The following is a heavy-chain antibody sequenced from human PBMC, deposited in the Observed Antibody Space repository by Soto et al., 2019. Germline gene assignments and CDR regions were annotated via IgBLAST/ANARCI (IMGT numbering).Heavy chain of an antibody. J-gene: IGHJ4*02. V-gene: IGHV4-59*01. CDR1: GGSISGYY. Sequence: SETLSLTCTVSGGSISGYYWGWFRQPPGNELEFIGHIFYIGRTNHNPSLKSRVTISVDTSKNQFSLKVHSVTAADTAVYYCARAPPDQPFDYWGQGTQVTVSS. CDR3: ARAPPDQPFDY. CDR2: IFYIGRT.